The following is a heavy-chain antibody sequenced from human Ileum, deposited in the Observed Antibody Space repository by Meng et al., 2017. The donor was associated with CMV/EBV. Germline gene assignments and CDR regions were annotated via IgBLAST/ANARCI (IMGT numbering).Heavy chain of an antibody. D-gene: IGHD6-13*01. CDR3: AKGGYTSGWYFPV. J-gene: IGHJ4*02. CDR1: GFTFISYT. CDR2: ISGTGGDT. Sequence: CADSGFTFISYTMSWVRQAPGKGLEWVSGISGTGGDTYYADSVKGRFTISRDNSKNTLFLQMNSLRAEDTARYYCAKGGYTSGWYFPVWGQGTLVTVSS. V-gene: IGHV3-23*01.